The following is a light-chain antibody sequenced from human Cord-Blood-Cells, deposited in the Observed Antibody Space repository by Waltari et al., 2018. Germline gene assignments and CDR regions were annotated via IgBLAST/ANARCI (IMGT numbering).Light chain of an antibody. CDR3: QQRSNWPPLT. CDR1: QSVSSY. J-gene: IGKJ4*01. CDR2: AAS. Sequence: EIVLTQSPATLSLSPGERATLSCRASQSVSSYLAWYQQKPGHAPRLLIYAASNRATGIPARFSGSGSGTDFTLTISSLEPEDFAVYYCQQRSNWPPLTFGGGTKVEIK. V-gene: IGKV3-11*01.